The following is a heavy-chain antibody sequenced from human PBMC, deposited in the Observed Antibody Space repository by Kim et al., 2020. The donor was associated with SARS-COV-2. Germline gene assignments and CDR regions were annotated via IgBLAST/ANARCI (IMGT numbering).Heavy chain of an antibody. CDR3: ARDVGDYGDRLFDY. J-gene: IGHJ4*02. V-gene: IGHV3-20*04. Sequence: GGSLRLSCAASGFTFDDYGMSWVRQAPGKGLEWVSGINWNGGSTGYADSVKGRFTISRDNAKNSLYLQMTSLRAEDTALYYCARDVGDYGDRLFDYWGQGTLVTVSS. CDR1: GFTFDDYG. D-gene: IGHD4-17*01. CDR2: INWNGGST.